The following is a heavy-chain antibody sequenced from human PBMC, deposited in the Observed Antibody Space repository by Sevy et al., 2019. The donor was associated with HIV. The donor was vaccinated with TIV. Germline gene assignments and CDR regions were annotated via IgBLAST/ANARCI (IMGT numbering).Heavy chain of an antibody. CDR2: FDPEDDET. Sequence: ASVKVSCKVSGYTLTGFSMHWVRQAPGKGLEWMATFDPEDDETIYAQKFQGRVTMTEDTSTATAYMELSSLRSEDTAVYYCATTKDYYDSSAYPFDYWGQGTLVTVSS. V-gene: IGHV1-24*01. J-gene: IGHJ4*02. D-gene: IGHD3-22*01. CDR3: ATTKDYYDSSAYPFDY. CDR1: GYTLTGFS.